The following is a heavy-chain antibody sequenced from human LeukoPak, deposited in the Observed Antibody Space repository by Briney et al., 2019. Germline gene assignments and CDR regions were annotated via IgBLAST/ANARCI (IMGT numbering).Heavy chain of an antibody. CDR1: GFTFSASW. CDR2: ISGSGGST. D-gene: IGHD2-21*02. CDR3: AKAAYCGGDCYLD. Sequence: GGSLRLSCAASGFTFSASWMSWVRQGPGKGLEWVSAISGSGGSTYYADSVKGRFTISRDNSKNTLYLQMNSLRAEDTAVYYCAKAAYCGGDCYLDWGQGTLVTVSS. J-gene: IGHJ4*02. V-gene: IGHV3-23*01.